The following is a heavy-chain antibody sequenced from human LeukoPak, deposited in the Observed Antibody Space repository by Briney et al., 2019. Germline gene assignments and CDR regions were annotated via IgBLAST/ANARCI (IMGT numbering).Heavy chain of an antibody. CDR3: ATFPAEGYCSGGGCYSEDY. V-gene: IGHV3-48*03. D-gene: IGHD2-15*01. J-gene: IGHJ4*02. CDR1: GFTFSRSE. Sequence: GGSLRLSCAASGFTFSRSEMNWVRQAPGKGLEWVSYISSSGSTIYCADSVKGRFTVSRDNAKNSLYLQMNSLRAEDTAVYYCATFPAEGYCSGGGCYSEDYWGPGTLVTVSS. CDR2: ISSSGSTI.